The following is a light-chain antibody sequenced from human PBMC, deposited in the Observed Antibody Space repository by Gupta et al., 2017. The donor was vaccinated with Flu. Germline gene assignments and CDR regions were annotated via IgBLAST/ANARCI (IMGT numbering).Light chain of an antibody. Sequence: ATLSLSPGESATLSCRTSQNVAESLSWYQQKLGQAPRLLIYDASKRAAGIPDRFSGSGSGTDFTLTITKIEPADFAVYYCLQRSSWPRFAFGPGTKV. CDR3: LQRSSWPRFA. CDR1: QNVAES. J-gene: IGKJ3*01. V-gene: IGKV3-11*01. CDR2: DAS.